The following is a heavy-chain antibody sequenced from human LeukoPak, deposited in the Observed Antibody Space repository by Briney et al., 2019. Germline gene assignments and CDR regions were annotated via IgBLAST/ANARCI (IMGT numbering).Heavy chain of an antibody. CDR2: IYHSGST. D-gene: IGHD4-17*01. Sequence: SETLSLTCTVSGGSISSYYWSWIRQPPGKGLEWIGYIYHSGSTNYNSSLKSRVTISQDTSKKHFSLRLSSVTAADTAVYYCSRGGTVTNFEYWGQGTLVTVSS. CDR3: SRGGTVTNFEY. V-gene: IGHV4-59*01. J-gene: IGHJ4*02. CDR1: GGSISSYY.